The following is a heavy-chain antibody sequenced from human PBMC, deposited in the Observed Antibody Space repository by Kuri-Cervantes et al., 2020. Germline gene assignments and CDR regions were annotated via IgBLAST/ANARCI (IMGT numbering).Heavy chain of an antibody. Sequence: GESLKISCAASGFTFSSYWMHWVRQAPGKGLEWVSSISSSSSYIYYADSVKGRFTISRDNAKNSLYLQMNSLRAEDTAVYYCARGLGYCSGGSCPGNFDYWGQGTLVTVSS. V-gene: IGHV3-21*01. CDR2: ISSSSSYI. J-gene: IGHJ4*02. CDR3: ARGLGYCSGGSCPGNFDY. CDR1: GFTFSSYW. D-gene: IGHD2-15*01.